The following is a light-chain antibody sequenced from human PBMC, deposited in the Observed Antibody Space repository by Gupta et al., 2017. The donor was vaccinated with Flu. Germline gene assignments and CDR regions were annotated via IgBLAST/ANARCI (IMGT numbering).Light chain of an antibody. J-gene: IGLJ3*02. CDR3: CSYAGAYMYGV. V-gene: IGLV2-11*01. Sequence: VTISCTGTSSDGGGFNDVSWYQQHPGETPKLIMYDVNKRPSGVSDRFSGSKSGNTASLTISGLQAEDEADFYGCSYAGAYMYGVFGGGTRLTVL. CDR1: SSDGGGFND. CDR2: DVN.